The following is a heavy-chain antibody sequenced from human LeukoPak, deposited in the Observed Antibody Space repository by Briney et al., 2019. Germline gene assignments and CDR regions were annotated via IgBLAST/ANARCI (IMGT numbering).Heavy chain of an antibody. D-gene: IGHD3-9*01. CDR1: GFTFSTSA. CDR3: ARDPLRYLRVGHYDY. J-gene: IGHJ4*02. V-gene: IGHV3-21*01. CDR2: IDLDSSHI. Sequence: GGSLRLSCAASGFTFSTSAMNWVRQVPGKGLEWVSSIDLDSSHIYYAASVRGRFTISRDNARNSVYLQINSMSVDDTAVYYCARDPLRYLRVGHYDYWGQGTLVAVSS.